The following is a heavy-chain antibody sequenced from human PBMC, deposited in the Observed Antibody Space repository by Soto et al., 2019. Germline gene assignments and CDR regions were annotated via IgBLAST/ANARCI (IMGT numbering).Heavy chain of an antibody. J-gene: IGHJ6*01. CDR2: ISYDGSNK. Sequence: QAVGSLRLSCASSVFTFSSYGMHWVRHSPGKWLEWVAVISYDGSNKYYADSVKGRFTISRDNSKNTLYLQMNSLRAEDTDVYYCAKDIVVVPADIAHQYYYGMEVWGQVTTLSGSS. V-gene: IGHV3-30*18. CDR1: VFTFSSYG. D-gene: IGHD2-2*01. CDR3: AKDIVVVPADIAHQYYYGMEV.